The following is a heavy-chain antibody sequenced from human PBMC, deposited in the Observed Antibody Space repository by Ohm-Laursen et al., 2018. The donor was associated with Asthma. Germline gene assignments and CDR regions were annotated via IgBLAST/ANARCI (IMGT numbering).Heavy chain of an antibody. CDR1: GGSISSGGYY. V-gene: IGHV4-31*03. Sequence: SQTLSLTCTVSGGSISSGGYYWSWIRQPPGKGLEWIGYIYYSGSTYYNPSLKSRVTISVDTSKNQFSLKLSSVTAADTAVYYCARDLSMSGYCSGGSCYSWWFDPWGQGTLVTVSS. J-gene: IGHJ5*02. D-gene: IGHD2-15*01. CDR2: IYYSGST. CDR3: ARDLSMSGYCSGGSCYSWWFDP.